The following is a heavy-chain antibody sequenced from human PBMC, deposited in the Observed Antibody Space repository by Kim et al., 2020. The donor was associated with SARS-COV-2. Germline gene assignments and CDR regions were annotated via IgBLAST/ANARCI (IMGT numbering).Heavy chain of an antibody. V-gene: IGHV3-30*04. D-gene: IGHD3-22*01. CDR2: ISYDGSNK. CDR1: GFTFSSYA. Sequence: GGSLRLSCAASGFTFSSYAMHWVRQAPGKGLEWVAVISYDGSNKYYADSVKGRFTISRDNSKNTLYLQMNSLRAEDTAVYYCAREGYDSSGYYYKYFDY. CDR3: AREGYDSSGYYYKYFDY. J-gene: IGHJ4*01.